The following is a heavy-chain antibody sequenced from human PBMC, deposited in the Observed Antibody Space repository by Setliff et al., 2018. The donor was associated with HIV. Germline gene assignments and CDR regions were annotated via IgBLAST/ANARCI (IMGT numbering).Heavy chain of an antibody. CDR2: ISGHSDSS. CDR3: ARVNDILLGYWVGYFDY. D-gene: IGHD2-8*01. J-gene: IGHJ4*02. CDR1: GYTFTTYG. V-gene: IGHV1-18*01. Sequence: GASVKVSCKASGYTFTTYGITWVRQAPGQGLAWMGWISGHSDSSKYEQRLQGRLTLRMDTSTSTAYMELSSLRSDDTAVYYCARVNDILLGYWVGYFDYWGQGTLVTVSS.